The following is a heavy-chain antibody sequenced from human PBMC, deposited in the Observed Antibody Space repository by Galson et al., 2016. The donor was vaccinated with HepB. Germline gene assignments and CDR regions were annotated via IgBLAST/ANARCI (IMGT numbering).Heavy chain of an antibody. CDR2: IIPIFGTA. D-gene: IGHD5-24*01. Sequence: SVKVSCKASGGTFNSYALSWVRQAPGQGLEWMGEIIPIFGTANYAQRFQGRVTITADESTCTAYMELSSLRSEDTAVYYFGKVEDGYNRHYYYGMAVWGQGTTVTVSS. V-gene: IGHV1-69*13. CDR3: GKVEDGYNRHYYYGMAV. J-gene: IGHJ6*02. CDR1: GGTFNSYA.